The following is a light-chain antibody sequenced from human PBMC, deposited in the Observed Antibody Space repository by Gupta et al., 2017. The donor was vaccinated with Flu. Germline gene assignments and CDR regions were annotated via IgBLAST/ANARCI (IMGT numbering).Light chain of an antibody. Sequence: QSALTQPASVSGSPGQPITISCTGTSSDIGGFNFVSWYQHHPGKAPKLMIYEVSNRPSGVSNRFSGSKSGNTASLTISGLQAEDEADYYCSSYTSSSTWVFGGGTKLTVL. CDR2: EVS. V-gene: IGLV2-14*01. CDR1: SSDIGGFNF. CDR3: SSYTSSSTWV. J-gene: IGLJ3*02.